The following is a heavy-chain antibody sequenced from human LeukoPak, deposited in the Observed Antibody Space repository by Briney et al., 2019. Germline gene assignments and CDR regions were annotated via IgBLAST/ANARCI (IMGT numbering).Heavy chain of an antibody. CDR1: GFTFRSYW. CDR2: IKHDGSEQ. J-gene: IGHJ4*02. CDR3: AKGQYSGSTYYFDY. Sequence: GGSLRLSCAASGFTFRSYWMSWVRQAPGKGLEWVANIKHDGSEQYYVDSVEGRFTLSRDNPKNSFYLQMNSLRAEDTAVYYCAKGQYSGSTYYFDYWGQGILVIVSS. D-gene: IGHD1-26*01. V-gene: IGHV3-7*01.